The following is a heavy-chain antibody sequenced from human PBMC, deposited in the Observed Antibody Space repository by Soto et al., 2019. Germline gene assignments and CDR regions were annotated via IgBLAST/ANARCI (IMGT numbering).Heavy chain of an antibody. CDR3: ARDLWGYCGTDCYPLDV. Sequence: ETLSLTCTVSGGSISSYYWSWIRQPPGKGLEWIGYIYHTGSTYYNPSLKSRVTISVDRSKNQFSLKLNSVTAADTAVYYCARDLWGYCGTDCYPLDVWGQGTTVTVSS. J-gene: IGHJ6*02. CDR1: GGSISSYY. CDR2: IYHTGST. V-gene: IGHV4-59*01. D-gene: IGHD2-21*02.